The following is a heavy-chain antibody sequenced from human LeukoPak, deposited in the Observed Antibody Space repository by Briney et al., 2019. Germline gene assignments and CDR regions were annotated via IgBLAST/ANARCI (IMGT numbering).Heavy chain of an antibody. Sequence: PSETLSLTCSVSGGSISSYYWSWIRQSPGKGLEWIGYIYYSGSTNYNPSLKGRVTMSVDTSKNQFSLKLSSVTAADTAVYFCARVSTNGLSNWFDPWGQGTLVTVSS. J-gene: IGHJ5*02. CDR1: GGSISSYY. CDR2: IYYSGST. CDR3: ARVSTNGLSNWFDP. V-gene: IGHV4-59*01. D-gene: IGHD2-8*01.